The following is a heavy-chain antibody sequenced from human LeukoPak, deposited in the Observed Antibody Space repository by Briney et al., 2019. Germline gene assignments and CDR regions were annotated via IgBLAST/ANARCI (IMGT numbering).Heavy chain of an antibody. J-gene: IGHJ4*02. D-gene: IGHD3-22*01. CDR1: GFTFSSYT. V-gene: IGHV3-64*01. CDR3: ARDGGYGNSGYTSFDY. CDR2: ISSNGGST. Sequence: GGSLRLSCAASGFTFSSYTMHWVRQAPGKGLDYVSGISSNGGSTYYANSVKGRFTISRDNSKNTLYLQMGSLRAEDMAVYYCARDGGYGNSGYTSFDYWGQGTLVTVSP.